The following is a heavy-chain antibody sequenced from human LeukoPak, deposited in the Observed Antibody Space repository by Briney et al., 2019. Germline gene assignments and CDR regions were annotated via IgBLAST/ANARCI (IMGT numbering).Heavy chain of an antibody. Sequence: ASVKVSCKASGYTFTSYYMHWVRQAPGQGLEWMGIINPSGGNTNYAQKLQGRVTMTTDTSTSTAYMELRSLRSDDTAVYYCARSTEGTYYYDSSGYYTLGYWGQGTLVTVSS. CDR1: GYTFTSYY. J-gene: IGHJ4*02. V-gene: IGHV1-46*01. CDR3: ARSTEGTYYYDSSGYYTLGY. CDR2: INPSGGNT. D-gene: IGHD3-22*01.